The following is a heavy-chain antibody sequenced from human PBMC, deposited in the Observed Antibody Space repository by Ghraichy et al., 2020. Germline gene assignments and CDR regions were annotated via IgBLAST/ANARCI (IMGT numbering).Heavy chain of an antibody. J-gene: IGHJ5*02. CDR1: GFTFSSYA. V-gene: IGHV3-23*01. D-gene: IGHD6-19*01. Sequence: GGSLRLSCAASGFTFSSYAMSWVRQAPGKGLEWVSAISGSGGSTYYADSVKGRFTISRDNSKNTLYLQMNSLRAEDTAVYYYAKGAGIAVFYPHWFDPWGQGTLVTVSS. CDR2: ISGSGGST. CDR3: AKGAGIAVFYPHWFDP.